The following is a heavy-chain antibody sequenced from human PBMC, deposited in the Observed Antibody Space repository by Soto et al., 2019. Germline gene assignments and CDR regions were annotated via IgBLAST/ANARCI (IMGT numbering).Heavy chain of an antibody. J-gene: IGHJ4*02. Sequence: GASVKVSCKTSGYSFTDYKLHWVRQAPGQGLEWMGWVDPNGGGSNSAQKFQGSVTMTWDTSITTAYLDLTRLTTNDTATYFCATWVDYGDFEGFDFWRQGTLVTVPQ. V-gene: IGHV1-2*04. CDR2: VDPNGGGS. CDR3: ATWVDYGDFEGFDF. CDR1: GYSFTDYK. D-gene: IGHD4-17*01.